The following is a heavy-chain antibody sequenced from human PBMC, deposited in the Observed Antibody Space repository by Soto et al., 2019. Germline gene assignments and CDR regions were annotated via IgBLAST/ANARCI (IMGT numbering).Heavy chain of an antibody. D-gene: IGHD2-2*01. Sequence: GGSLRLSCAASGFTFSTYSMNWVRQAPGKGLEWVSPISSSGTYIHYADSLKGRFTISRDNAKNSLYLQMISLRAEDTAVYYCARDPSDCSSTSCWGYYALDVWGQGPTVTVSS. J-gene: IGHJ6*02. CDR2: ISSSGTYI. V-gene: IGHV3-21*01. CDR3: ARDPSDCSSTSCWGYYALDV. CDR1: GFTFSTYS.